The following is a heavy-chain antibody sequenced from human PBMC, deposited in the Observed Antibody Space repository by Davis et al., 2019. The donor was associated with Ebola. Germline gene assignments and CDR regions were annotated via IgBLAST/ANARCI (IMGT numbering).Heavy chain of an antibody. V-gene: IGHV1-18*01. CDR2: ISGDSGKI. Sequence: SVKVSCKASGYPLREYGISWVRQAPGEGLEWMGWISGDSGKIKYAQKFQGRVTLTTDTSTTTAYMELSSLTSDDTAVYYCARSPISGGVYIYYFDFWGQGTLVNVSS. D-gene: IGHD2-15*01. CDR1: GYPLREYG. CDR3: ARSPISGGVYIYYFDF. J-gene: IGHJ4*02.